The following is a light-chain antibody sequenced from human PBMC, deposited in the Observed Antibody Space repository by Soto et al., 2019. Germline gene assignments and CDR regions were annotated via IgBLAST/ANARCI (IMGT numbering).Light chain of an antibody. CDR3: QEYKDLLNK. V-gene: IGKV3-15*01. Sequence: ASQSVSDYLAWYQQRPGQAPRLLIFGASTRATGFPARFSGTGSGTEMTLVFGRLQPEDPLVHSCQEYKDLLNKFGQGTKVDIK. CDR1: QSVSDY. J-gene: IGKJ1*01. CDR2: GAS.